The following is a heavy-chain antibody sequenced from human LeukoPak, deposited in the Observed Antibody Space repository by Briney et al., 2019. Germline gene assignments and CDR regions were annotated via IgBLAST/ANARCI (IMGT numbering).Heavy chain of an antibody. CDR2: IRGSGERT. J-gene: IGHJ4*02. CDR1: GFTFSSYA. D-gene: IGHD2-21*01. CDR3: AKDWRHIVVVSSPGYFDY. V-gene: IGHV3-23*01. Sequence: GGSLRLSCAASGFTFSSYAMSWVRQAPGKGPEWVSLIRGSGERTYHADSVKGRFTISRDNSKNILYLQMNSLRAEDTAVYYCAKDWRHIVVVSSPGYFDYWGQGTLVTVSS.